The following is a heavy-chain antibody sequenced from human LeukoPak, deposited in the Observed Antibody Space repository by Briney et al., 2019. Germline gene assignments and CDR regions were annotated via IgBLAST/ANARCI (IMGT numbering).Heavy chain of an antibody. J-gene: IGHJ6*03. CDR1: GYSISSGYY. V-gene: IGHV4-38-2*01. Sequence: SETLSLXCAVSGYSISSGYYWGWIRQPPGKGLEWFGSIYHSGSTYYNPSLKSRVTISVDTSKNQFSLKLNSVTAADTSLYYCARHVVPAAQSSYMDVWGKGTTVTVSS. CDR3: ARHVVPAAQSSYMDV. D-gene: IGHD2-2*01. CDR2: IYHSGST.